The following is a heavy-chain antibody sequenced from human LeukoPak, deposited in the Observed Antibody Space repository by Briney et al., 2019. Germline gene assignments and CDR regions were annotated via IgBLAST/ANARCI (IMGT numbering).Heavy chain of an antibody. V-gene: IGHV3-23*01. CDR3: AKVTYGSGTYGAFDS. CDR1: GFTFSTYA. D-gene: IGHD3-10*01. J-gene: IGHJ4*02. CDR2: LSGRGRDT. Sequence: PGGSLRLSCAASGFTFSTYAMSWVRQAPGKGLEWLSGLSGRGRDTYYADSVKGRFTISRDESKNTLYLHMNSLRAEDTAVYYCAKVTYGSGTYGAFDSWGQGTLVTVSS.